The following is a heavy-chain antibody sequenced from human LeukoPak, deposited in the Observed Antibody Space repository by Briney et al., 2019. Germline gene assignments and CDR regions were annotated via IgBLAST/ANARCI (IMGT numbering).Heavy chain of an antibody. V-gene: IGHV3-23*01. CDR2: ISGSGGST. CDR1: GFTFSSYA. CDR3: AKGNDYDFWSGYSIDY. Sequence: GGSLRLSCAASGFTFSSYAMSWVRQAPGKGLEWVSAISGSGGSTYYADSVKGQFTISRDNSKNTLYLQMNSLRAEDTAVYYCAKGNDYDFWSGYSIDYWGQGTLVTVSS. J-gene: IGHJ4*02. D-gene: IGHD3-3*01.